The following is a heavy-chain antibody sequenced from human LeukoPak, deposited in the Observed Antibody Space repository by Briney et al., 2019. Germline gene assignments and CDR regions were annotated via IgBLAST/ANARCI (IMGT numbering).Heavy chain of an antibody. CDR2: ISGSGGST. J-gene: IGHJ4*02. CDR1: GFTFSSYA. V-gene: IGHV3-23*01. CDR3: AKVHELGILVTYFDY. D-gene: IGHD7-27*01. Sequence: GGSLRLSCAASGFTFSSYAMSWVRQAPGKGLEWVSAISGSGGSTYYADSVKGRFTISRDNSKNTLYLQMNSLRAEDTAVYYCAKVHELGILVTYFDYWGQGTLVTVSS.